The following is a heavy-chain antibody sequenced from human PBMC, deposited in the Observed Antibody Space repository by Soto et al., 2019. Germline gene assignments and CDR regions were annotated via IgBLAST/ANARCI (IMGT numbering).Heavy chain of an antibody. D-gene: IGHD3-10*01. CDR2: INHNRGT. V-gene: IGHV4-34*01. Sequence: QVQLQQWGAGLLKPSETLSLTCAVYGGSFSDYYWSWIRQPPGKGLEWIGEINHNRGTNYNPSLKSRVTISVDTSKTQFSLKLSSVTAADTAVYYCAKGGGSLWSWGQGTLVTVSS. CDR3: AKGGGSLWS. CDR1: GGSFSDYY. J-gene: IGHJ5*02.